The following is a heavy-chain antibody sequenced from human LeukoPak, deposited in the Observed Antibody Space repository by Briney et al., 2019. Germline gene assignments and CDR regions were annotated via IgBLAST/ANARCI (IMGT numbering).Heavy chain of an antibody. V-gene: IGHV1-69*05. J-gene: IGHJ6*03. CDR2: IIPAFGTA. CDR1: GGTFSSYS. CDR3: ASEGNYDSSGYSRYNYYYMDV. D-gene: IGHD3-22*01. Sequence: SVKVSCKGSGGTFSSYSISWVRQAPGQGLEWMGGIIPAFGTAHYAQKFQGRVTFTTDESTTTAYMELRSLRSEDTAVYYCASEGNYDSSGYSRYNYYYMDVWGRGTAVTVSS.